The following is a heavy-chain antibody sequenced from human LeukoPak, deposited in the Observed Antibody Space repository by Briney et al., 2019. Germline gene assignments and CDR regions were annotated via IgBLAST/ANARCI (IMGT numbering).Heavy chain of an antibody. Sequence: SETLSLTCTVSGGSISSYYWSWIRQPPGKGLGWIGYIYYSGSTNYNPSLKSRVTISVDTSKNQFSLKLSSVTAADTAVYYCARHGSSGWDYFDYWGQGTLVTVSS. D-gene: IGHD6-19*01. CDR1: GGSISSYY. CDR3: ARHGSSGWDYFDY. V-gene: IGHV4-59*08. CDR2: IYYSGST. J-gene: IGHJ4*02.